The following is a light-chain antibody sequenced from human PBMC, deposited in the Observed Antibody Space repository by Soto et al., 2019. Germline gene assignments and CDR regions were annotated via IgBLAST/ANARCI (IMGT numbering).Light chain of an antibody. CDR1: NSDIGGYNY. Sequence: QSALTQPASVSGSPGQSITISCTGTNSDIGGYNYVSWYRHHPGEAPKLMIYGVTNRPSGVSNRFSGSKSGNTASLTISGLQAEDEADYYCCSYTRTSNHYFFGSGTKLTVL. V-gene: IGLV2-14*01. CDR2: GVT. CDR3: CSYTRTSNHYF. J-gene: IGLJ1*01.